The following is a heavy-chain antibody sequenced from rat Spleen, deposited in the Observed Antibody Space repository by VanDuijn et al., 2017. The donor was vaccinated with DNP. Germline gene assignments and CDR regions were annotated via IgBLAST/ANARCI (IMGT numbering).Heavy chain of an antibody. CDR2: INYDGTDT. V-gene: IGHV5-7*01. Sequence: EVQLVESGGGLVQPGRSLKLSCAASRFTFSDYNMAWVRQAPKKGLEWVATINYDGTDTNYRDSVKGRFTISRDNAKSTLYLQMDSLRSEDTATYYCAKPDYWGQGVMVTVSS. J-gene: IGHJ2*01. CDR3: AKPDY. CDR1: RFTFSDYN.